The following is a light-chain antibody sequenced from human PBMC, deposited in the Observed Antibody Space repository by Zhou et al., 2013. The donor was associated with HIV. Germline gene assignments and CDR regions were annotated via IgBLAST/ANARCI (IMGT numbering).Light chain of an antibody. J-gene: IGKJ4*01. CDR1: QSVSSSY. V-gene: IGKV3-20*01. Sequence: EIVMTQSPATLSVSPGERATLSCRASQSVSSSYLAWYQQKPGQAPRLLIYGASSRATGIPDRFSGSGSGTDFTLTISRLEPEDFAVYYCQQYGNSPVTFGGGTKVEIK. CDR3: QQYGNSPVT. CDR2: GAS.